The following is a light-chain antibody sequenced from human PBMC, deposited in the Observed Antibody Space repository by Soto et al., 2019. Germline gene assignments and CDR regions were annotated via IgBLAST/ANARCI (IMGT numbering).Light chain of an antibody. CDR1: SGDVGAYNY. V-gene: IGLV2-11*01. CDR3: CSFAGTYTWV. CDR2: DVS. Sequence: QSALTQPRSVSGSPGRSVTISCTGTSGDVGAYNYVSWYQHHPGKAPKVMIYDVSKRPSGVPDRFSGSKSGNTASLTISGLQAEDEGDYYCCSFAGTYTWVFGGGTQLTVL. J-gene: IGLJ3*02.